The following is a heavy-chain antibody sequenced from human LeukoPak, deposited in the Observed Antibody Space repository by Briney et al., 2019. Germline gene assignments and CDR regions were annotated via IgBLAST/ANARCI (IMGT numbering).Heavy chain of an antibody. V-gene: IGHV3-30*18. CDR2: ISYDGSNK. J-gene: IGHJ4*02. Sequence: GRSLRLSCAASGFTFSSYGMHWVRQAPGKGLEWVAVISYDGSNKYYADSVKGRFTISRENSKNTLYLQMNSLSAEDTAVYYCAKGHCSGGSCYFDYWGQGTLVTVSS. CDR1: GFTFSSYG. CDR3: AKGHCSGGSCYFDY. D-gene: IGHD2-15*01.